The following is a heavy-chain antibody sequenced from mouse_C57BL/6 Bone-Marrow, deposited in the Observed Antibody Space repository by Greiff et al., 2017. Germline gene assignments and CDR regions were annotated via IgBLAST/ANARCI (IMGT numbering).Heavy chain of an antibody. CDR3: ARSEDGYSPWFAD. D-gene: IGHD2-3*01. Sequence: QVQLQQPGAELVMPGASVKLSCKASGYTFTSYWMHWVKQRPGQGLEWIGEIEPSDSYTNYNQKFKGKSTLTVDKSSSTAYMPLSSLTSEDSSVYYWARSEDGYSPWFADWGQGTLVTVSA. V-gene: IGHV1-69*01. CDR2: IEPSDSYT. J-gene: IGHJ3*01. CDR1: GYTFTSYW.